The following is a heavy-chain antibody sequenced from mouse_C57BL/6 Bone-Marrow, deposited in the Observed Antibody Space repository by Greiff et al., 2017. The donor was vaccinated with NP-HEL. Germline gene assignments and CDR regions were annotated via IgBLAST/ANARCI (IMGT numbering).Heavy chain of an antibody. Sequence: VQLQQSGPELVKPGASVKISCKASGYTFTDYYMNWVKQSHGKSLEWIGDINPNTGGTSYNQKFKGKATLTVDKSSSTAYTELRSLTSEDSAVYYCARGLPWYFDVWGTGTTVTVSS. CDR2: INPNTGGT. CDR3: ARGLPWYFDV. CDR1: GYTFTDYY. V-gene: IGHV1-26*01. J-gene: IGHJ1*03. D-gene: IGHD3-1*01.